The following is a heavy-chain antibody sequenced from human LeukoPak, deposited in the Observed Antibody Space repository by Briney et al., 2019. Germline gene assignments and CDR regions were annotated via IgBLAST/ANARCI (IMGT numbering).Heavy chain of an antibody. D-gene: IGHD6-13*01. Sequence: PSETLSLTCAVYGGPFSGYYWSWIRQPPGKGLEWIGEINHSGSTNYNPSLKSRVTISVDTSKNQFSLKLSSVTAADTAVYYCARGGIAAERQYDYWGQGTLVTVSS. CDR1: GGPFSGYY. CDR3: ARGGIAAERQYDY. V-gene: IGHV4-34*01. CDR2: INHSGST. J-gene: IGHJ4*02.